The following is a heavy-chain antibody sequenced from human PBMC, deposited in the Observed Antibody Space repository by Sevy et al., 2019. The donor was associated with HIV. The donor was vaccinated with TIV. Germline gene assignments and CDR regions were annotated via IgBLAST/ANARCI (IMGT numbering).Heavy chain of an antibody. D-gene: IGHD1-26*01. Sequence: GGSLRLSCAVSGFTFSDYYMSWIRQAPGKGLEWLSYISISGSTIYYADSVKGRFTMSRDNAKNALYLQMSSLRAEDTAVYYCARAGDWEPFFDYWGQGTLVTVSS. CDR3: ARAGDWEPFFDY. CDR2: ISISGSTI. CDR1: GFTFSDYY. J-gene: IGHJ4*02. V-gene: IGHV3-11*01.